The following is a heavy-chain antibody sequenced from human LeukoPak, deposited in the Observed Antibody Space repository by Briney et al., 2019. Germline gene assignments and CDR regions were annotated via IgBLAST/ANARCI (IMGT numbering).Heavy chain of an antibody. CDR2: IYYSGST. CDR3: ERGRFDSSGYRYFDS. Sequence: PSETLSLTCTVSGGSISSGLYYWTWIRQHPGKGLEYIGYIYYSGSTYYNPSLESRLTMSLGTSKKQFSLKLNSVTAADTAVYYCERGRFDSSGYRYFDSWGQGTLVTVSS. D-gene: IGHD3-22*01. J-gene: IGHJ4*02. CDR1: GGSISSGLYY. V-gene: IGHV4-31*03.